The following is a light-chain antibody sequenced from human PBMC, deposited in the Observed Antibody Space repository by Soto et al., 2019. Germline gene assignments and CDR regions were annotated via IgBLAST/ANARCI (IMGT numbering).Light chain of an antibody. V-gene: IGLV1-44*01. Sequence: QSVLTQSPSASGTPGQRITIYCSGSTSSIGSNAVNWYQQFPGTAPTFLIYNDDQRPSGVPDRFSGSKSGTSASLAISGLHSEDEADYYCATWDDSLNAFVFATGTKLTVL. J-gene: IGLJ1*01. CDR3: ATWDDSLNAFV. CDR2: NDD. CDR1: TSSIGSNA.